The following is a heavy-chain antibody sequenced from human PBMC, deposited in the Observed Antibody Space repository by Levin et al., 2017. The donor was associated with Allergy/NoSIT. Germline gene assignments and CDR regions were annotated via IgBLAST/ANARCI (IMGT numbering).Heavy chain of an antibody. CDR2: ISSWSTTI. D-gene: IGHD1-26*01. Sequence: GGSLRLSCTASGFTLSSYSMNWVRQAPGKGLEWISYISSWSTTIHYADSVKGRFTISRDNAKNSLYLQMNSLRDEDTAVYYCARDTGGTYSGSDFIVGYFDYWGQGTLLPVSS. CDR3: ARDTGGTYSGSDFIVGYFDY. V-gene: IGHV3-48*02. J-gene: IGHJ4*02. CDR1: GFTLSSYS.